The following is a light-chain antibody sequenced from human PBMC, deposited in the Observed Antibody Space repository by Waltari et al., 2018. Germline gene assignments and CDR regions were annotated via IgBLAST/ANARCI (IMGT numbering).Light chain of an antibody. Sequence: QSVLTQPPSVSGAPGQRVTISCTGSSSNIGAGYDVHWYQQLPGTAPKRLIYGNSNRPSGVPDRSSGAKAGTSASLCITGLQAEEEADYYCQAYDSSLSCSGVFGGGTKLTVL. CDR2: GNS. CDR1: SSNIGAGYD. V-gene: IGLV1-40*01. CDR3: QAYDSSLSCSGV. J-gene: IGLJ3*02.